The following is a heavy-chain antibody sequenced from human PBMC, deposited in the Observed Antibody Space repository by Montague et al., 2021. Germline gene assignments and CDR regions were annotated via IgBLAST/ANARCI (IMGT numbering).Heavy chain of an antibody. CDR1: GFTFSAFV. CDR3: DASDF. CDR2: ITATGGRT. Sequence: SLRLSCAASGFTFSAFVVSWARQAPGKGLEWVSTITATGGRTFHADSVRGRFTISRDNSKNMLYLEMNSLRAEDTATYYCDASDFWGQGVLVTVSS. V-gene: IGHV3-23*01. J-gene: IGHJ4*02.